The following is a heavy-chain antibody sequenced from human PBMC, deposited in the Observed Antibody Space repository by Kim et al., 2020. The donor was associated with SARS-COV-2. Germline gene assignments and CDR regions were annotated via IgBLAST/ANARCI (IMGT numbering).Heavy chain of an antibody. J-gene: IGHJ6*02. V-gene: IGHV3-33*06. CDR2: IWYDGSNK. D-gene: IGHD3-9*01. Sequence: GGSLRLSCAASGFTFSSYGMHWVRQAPGKGLEWVAVIWYDGSNKYYADSVKGRFTISRDNSKNTLYLQMNSLRAEDTAVYYCAKDLREAGDILTGYYYYYYYYGMDVWGQGTTVTVSS. CDR1: GFTFSSYG. CDR3: AKDLREAGDILTGYYYYYYYYGMDV.